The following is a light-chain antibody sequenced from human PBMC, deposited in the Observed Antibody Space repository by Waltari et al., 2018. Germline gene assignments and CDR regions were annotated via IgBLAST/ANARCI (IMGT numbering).Light chain of an antibody. J-gene: IGKJ1*01. CDR2: RAS. CDR3: QQHGTLPAT. V-gene: IGKV3-20*01. Sequence: EIVLTQSPGTASLSPGDRVTLSCRASQSVGRSSLAWYQQKPGQAPRLVIYRASRRAIGIPDRFSGSGSGTDFSLTISRLEPEDFAVYYCQQHGTLPATFGQGTKVEIK. CDR1: QSVGRSS.